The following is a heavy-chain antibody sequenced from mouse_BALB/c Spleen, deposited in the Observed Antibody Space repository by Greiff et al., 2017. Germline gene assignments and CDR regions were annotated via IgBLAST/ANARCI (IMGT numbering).Heavy chain of an antibody. D-gene: IGHD1-1*01. CDR3: ARGGRESSYAMDY. Sequence: EVKVVESGGGLVTPGGSLTLSCAASGFTFSSYAMSWVRQSPEKRLEWVAEISSGGSYTYYPDTVTGRFTISRDNAKNTLYLEMSSLRSEDTAMYYCARGGRESSYAMDYWGQGTSVTVSS. CDR1: GFTFSSYA. V-gene: IGHV5-9-4*01. CDR2: ISSGGSYT. J-gene: IGHJ4*01.